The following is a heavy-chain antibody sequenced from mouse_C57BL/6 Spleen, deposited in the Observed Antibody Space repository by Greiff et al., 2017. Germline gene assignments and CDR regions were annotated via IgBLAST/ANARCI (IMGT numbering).Heavy chain of an antibody. D-gene: IGHD2-3*01. Sequence: EVKVVESGGGLVKPGGSLKLSCAASGFTFSSYAMSWVRQTPEKRLEWVATISDGGSYTYYPDNVKGRFTISRDNAKNNLYLQMSHLKSEDTAMYYCANDQRLLPYAYWGQGTLVTVSA. J-gene: IGHJ3*01. CDR1: GFTFSSYA. V-gene: IGHV5-4*03. CDR2: ISDGGSYT. CDR3: ANDQRLLPYAY.